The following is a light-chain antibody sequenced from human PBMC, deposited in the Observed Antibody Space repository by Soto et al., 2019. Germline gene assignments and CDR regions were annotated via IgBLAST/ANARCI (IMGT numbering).Light chain of an antibody. J-gene: IGLJ3*02. CDR2: EVN. CDR3: CSYPGSRWV. Sequence: QSALAQPASVSGSPGQSITFSCTGASSDFGTFNLVSWYQQYPGKAPKLIIFEVNKRPPGISNRFSGSKSGNTASLTISGLQAEDEADHYCCSYPGSRWVFVGGTKLTVL. CDR1: SSDFGTFNL. V-gene: IGLV2-23*02.